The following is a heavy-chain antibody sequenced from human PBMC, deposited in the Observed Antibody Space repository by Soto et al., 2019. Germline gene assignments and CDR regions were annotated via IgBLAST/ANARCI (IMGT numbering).Heavy chain of an antibody. V-gene: IGHV3-23*01. Sequence: EVHLLESGGDLVQPGGSLRLSCAASGFTFSNYAMSWVRQAPGKGLDWVSGISGSAASTFYADSVKGRFTISRDNSKNTLYLQMNSLRAEDTAVYYCANSTGRYCSGGRCYLDDPFDYWGQGTLVTVSS. CDR1: GFTFSNYA. CDR2: ISGSAAST. CDR3: ANSTGRYCSGGRCYLDDPFDY. D-gene: IGHD2-15*01. J-gene: IGHJ4*02.